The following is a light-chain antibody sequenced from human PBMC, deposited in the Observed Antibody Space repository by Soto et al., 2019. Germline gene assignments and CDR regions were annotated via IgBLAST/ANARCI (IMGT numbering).Light chain of an antibody. V-gene: IGKV3-20*01. CDR2: GAS. Sequence: EIVLAQSPGIVSLSPGERATLSCRASQTSSGTSLAWYQQKPGQAPRLLIYGASSRATGIPDRFTGSGSATDFTLTISRLEPEDFGIYYCHHYGTSPLTFGGGTKVEIK. CDR1: QTSSGTS. J-gene: IGKJ4*01. CDR3: HHYGTSPLT.